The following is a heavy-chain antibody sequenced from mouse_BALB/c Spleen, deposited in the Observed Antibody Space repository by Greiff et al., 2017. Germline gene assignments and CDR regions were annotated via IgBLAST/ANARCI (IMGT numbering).Heavy chain of an antibody. V-gene: IGHV14-1*02. CDR1: GFNIKDYY. D-gene: IGHD2-2*01. CDR2: IDPENGNT. J-gene: IGHJ3*01. Sequence: EVKLQESGAELVRPGALVKLSCKASGFNIKDYYMHWVKQRPEQGLEWIGWIDPENGNTIYDPKFQGKASITADTSSNTAYLQLSSLTSEDTAVYYCARRSYGYDEFAYWGQGTLVTVSA. CDR3: ARRSYGYDEFAY.